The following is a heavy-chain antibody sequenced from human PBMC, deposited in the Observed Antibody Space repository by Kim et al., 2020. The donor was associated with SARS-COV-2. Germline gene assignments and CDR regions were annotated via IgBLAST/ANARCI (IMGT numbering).Heavy chain of an antibody. D-gene: IGHD1-1*01. V-gene: IGHV4-30-2*05. CDR3: ASYRTTGPGYYYYYMDV. Sequence: LKSRVTISVDTSKNQFSLKLSSVTAADTAVYYCASYRTTGPGYYYYYMDVWGKGTTVTVSS. J-gene: IGHJ6*03.